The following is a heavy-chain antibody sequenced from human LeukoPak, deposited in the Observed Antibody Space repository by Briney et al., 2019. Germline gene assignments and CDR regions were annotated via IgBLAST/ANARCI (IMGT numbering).Heavy chain of an antibody. D-gene: IGHD5-18*01. V-gene: IGHV3-48*04. CDR3: ARDELRGYSYETAS. CDR2: ISSRSRAI. Sequence: PGGSLRLSCAASGFTFSGFHMNWVRQAPGKGLEWVSYISSRSRAIYYADSMKGRITVSRDNAKNSLYLQMNSLRAEDTAVYYCARDELRGYSYETASWGQGTLVTVSS. J-gene: IGHJ4*02. CDR1: GFTFSGFH.